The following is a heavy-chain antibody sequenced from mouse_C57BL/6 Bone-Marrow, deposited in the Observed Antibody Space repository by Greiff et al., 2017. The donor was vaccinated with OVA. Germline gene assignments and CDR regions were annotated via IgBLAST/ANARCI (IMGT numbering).Heavy chain of an antibody. CDR3: ARERDSNYAYYYAMDY. CDR1: GYSITSGYY. Sequence: EVKLLESGPGLVKPSQSLSLTCSVTGYSITSGYYWNWIRQFPGNKLEWMGYISYDGSNNYNPSLKNRISITRDTSKNQFFLKLNSVTTEDTATDYCARERDSNYAYYYAMDYWGQGTSVTVSS. D-gene: IGHD2-5*01. J-gene: IGHJ4*01. V-gene: IGHV3-6*01. CDR2: ISYDGSN.